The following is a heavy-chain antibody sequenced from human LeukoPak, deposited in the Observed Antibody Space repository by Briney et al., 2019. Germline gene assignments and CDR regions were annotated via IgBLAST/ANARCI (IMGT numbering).Heavy chain of an antibody. V-gene: IGHV1-18*01. J-gene: IGHJ4*02. CDR3: ARAPNYYDSSGYLFDY. Sequence: EASVTVSFKASGYTFTSYGISWVRQAPGQGLEWMGWTSAYNGNTNYAHKLQGRVTMTTDTSTSTAYMELRSLRSDDTAVYYCARAPNYYDSSGYLFDYWGQGTLVTVSS. CDR1: GYTFTSYG. CDR2: TSAYNGNT. D-gene: IGHD3-22*01.